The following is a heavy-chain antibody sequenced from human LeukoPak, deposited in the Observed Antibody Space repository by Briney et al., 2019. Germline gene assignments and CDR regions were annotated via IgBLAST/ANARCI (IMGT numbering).Heavy chain of an antibody. CDR2: ISAYNGNT. D-gene: IGHD4-23*01. Sequence: GASVKVSCKASGYTFTGYGISWVRQAPGQGLEWMGWISAYNGNTNYAQMLQGRVTMTTDTSTSTAYMELRSLRSDDTAVYYCARDHEPTVVTPDWFDPWGQGTLVTVSS. CDR3: ARDHEPTVVTPDWFDP. V-gene: IGHV1-18*01. CDR1: GYTFTGYG. J-gene: IGHJ5*02.